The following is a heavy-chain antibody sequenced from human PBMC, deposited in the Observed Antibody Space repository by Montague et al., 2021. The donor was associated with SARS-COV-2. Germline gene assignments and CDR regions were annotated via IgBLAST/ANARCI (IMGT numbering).Heavy chain of an antibody. D-gene: IGHD2-8*01. V-gene: IGHV4-31*03. J-gene: IGHJ6*02. CDR3: ARGEGVMVYVYGMDV. CDR2: IYYSGST. CDR1: GGSISSGGYY. Sequence: TLSLTCTVSGGSISSGGYYWSWIRQHPGKGLEWIGYIYYSGSTNYNPSLKSRLTISVDTSKNQFSLQLSSVTAADTAVYYCARGEGVMVYVYGMDVWGRGTTVTVSS.